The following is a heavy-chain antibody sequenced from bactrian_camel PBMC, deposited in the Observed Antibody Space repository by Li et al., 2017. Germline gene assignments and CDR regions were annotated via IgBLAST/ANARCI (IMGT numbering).Heavy chain of an antibody. CDR3: AADRGAGSWFGFEYKY. Sequence: VQLVESGGGLVQPGGSLRLSCAASGDNYTPSEMGWFRQAPGKALEWISTISIGSANMYYTNSVKGRFTVSRDNAQNTLYLQMNSLNPDDTAVYYCAADRGAGSWFGFEYKYWGQGTQVTVS. D-gene: IGHD6*01. CDR2: ISIGSANM. V-gene: IGHV3S40*01. J-gene: IGHJ4*01. CDR1: GDNYTPSE.